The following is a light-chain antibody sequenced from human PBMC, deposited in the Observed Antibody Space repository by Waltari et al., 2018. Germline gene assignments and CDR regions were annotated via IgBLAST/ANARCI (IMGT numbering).Light chain of an antibody. CDR2: PAS. CDR1: QNIRTP. CDR3: QQSFSSPWT. V-gene: IGKV1-39*01. J-gene: IGKJ1*01. Sequence: DIQMTQSPSSLSASVGDTVTVTCRASQNIRTPVNWYQQKPAAAPKPLIYPASTLHRGVPSRFSASASGTDFTLTVTNLQPDDFAVYFCQQSFSSPWTFGQGTRV.